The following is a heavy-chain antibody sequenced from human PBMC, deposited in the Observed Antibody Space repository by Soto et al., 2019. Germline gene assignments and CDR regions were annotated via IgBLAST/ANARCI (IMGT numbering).Heavy chain of an antibody. D-gene: IGHD3-16*02. CDR2: TSYSGST. J-gene: IGHJ4*02. CDR1: GGSFSGYH. CDR3: ARCDDIWGSYHNFGY. V-gene: IGHV4-34*01. Sequence: SETLSLTCAVYGGSFSGYHWSWIRQPPGKGLEWIGETSYSGSTNYNPSLKSRVTISVDTSKNQFSLNLSSVTAADTAVYYCARCDDIWGSYHNFGYWGQGTLVTVSS.